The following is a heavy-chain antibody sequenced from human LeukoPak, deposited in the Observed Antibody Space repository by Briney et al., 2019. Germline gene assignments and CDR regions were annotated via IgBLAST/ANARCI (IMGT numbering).Heavy chain of an antibody. J-gene: IGHJ5*02. Sequence: GGSLRLSCAASGFTFSSYDMHWVRQAPGKGLEWVAVISYDGSNKYYADSVKGRFTISRDNSKNTLYLQMNSLRAEDTAVYYCARDRQWLANSNWFDPWGQGTLVTVSS. D-gene: IGHD6-19*01. V-gene: IGHV3-30-3*01. CDR2: ISYDGSNK. CDR3: ARDRQWLANSNWFDP. CDR1: GFTFSSYD.